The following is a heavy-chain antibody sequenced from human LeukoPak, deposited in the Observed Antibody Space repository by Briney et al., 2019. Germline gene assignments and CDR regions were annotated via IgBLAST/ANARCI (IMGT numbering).Heavy chain of an antibody. V-gene: IGHV4-30-4*02. CDR3: AILYYDFWSGPFFDY. D-gene: IGHD3-3*01. CDR1: GGSISSGVYY. Sequence: SETLSLTCTVSGGSISSGVYYWSWIRQPPGKGLESIGYIYYSGSTYYNPSLKSRVTISVDTSKNQFSLKLSSVTAADTAVYYCAILYYDFWSGPFFDYWGQGTLVTVSS. CDR2: IYYSGST. J-gene: IGHJ4*02.